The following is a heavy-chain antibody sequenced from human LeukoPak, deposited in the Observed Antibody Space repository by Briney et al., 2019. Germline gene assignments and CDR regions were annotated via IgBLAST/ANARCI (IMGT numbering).Heavy chain of an antibody. J-gene: IGHJ3*02. V-gene: IGHV3-7*01. CDR3: ARASATYYYDTSGYYFSDNDAFDI. CDR2: IKQDGREK. Sequence: PGGSLRLSCAASGFTFNSYWMTWVRQAPGKGLEGVANIKQDGREKYYVDSVKGRFTISRDNTKNSLYLQMSSLRAEDTAVYYCARASATYYYDTSGYYFSDNDAFDIWGQGTMVTVSS. CDR1: GFTFNSYW. D-gene: IGHD3-22*01.